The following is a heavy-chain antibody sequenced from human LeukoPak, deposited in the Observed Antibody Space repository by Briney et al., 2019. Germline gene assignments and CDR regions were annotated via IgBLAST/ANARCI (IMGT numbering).Heavy chain of an antibody. J-gene: IGHJ4*02. V-gene: IGHV1-2*06. D-gene: IGHD5-12*01. CDR3: ARVDIGPRGGF. CDR1: GSAFTGYY. CDR2: INPNSGGT. Sequence: GAXGKVSFKASGSAFTGYYMDWGRPAPGQGGEWMGRINPNSGGTNYTKKFKGRVTITRDTSISTAYMELSRLTSDDTAVYYCARVDIGPRGGFWGQGTLVTVSS.